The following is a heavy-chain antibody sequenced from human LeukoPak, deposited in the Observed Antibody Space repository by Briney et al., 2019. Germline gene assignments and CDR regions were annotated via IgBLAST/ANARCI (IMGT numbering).Heavy chain of an antibody. CDR1: GFTFTSSA. CDR3: AALQENWKPDAGAFDI. D-gene: IGHD1-1*01. CDR2: IVVGSGNT. Sequence: GTSVKVSCKASGFTFTSSAVQWVRQARGQRLEWIGWIVVGSGNTNYAQKFQERVTITRDMSTSTAYMELSSLRSEDTAVYYCAALQENWKPDAGAFDIWGQGTMVTVSS. J-gene: IGHJ3*02. V-gene: IGHV1-58*01.